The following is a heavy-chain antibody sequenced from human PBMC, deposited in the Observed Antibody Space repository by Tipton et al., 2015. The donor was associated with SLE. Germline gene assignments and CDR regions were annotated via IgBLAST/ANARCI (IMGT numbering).Heavy chain of an antibody. CDR3: ARRLRSESLYGALDI. J-gene: IGHJ3*02. CDR1: GGSINTFF. Sequence: TLSLTCTVSGGSINTFFWTWIRQPAGKGLEWIGRIYSKGSTNSNPSLKSRVTISLDTSKNQFSLKLTSVTAADTAVYYCARRLRSESLYGALDIWGQGTMVTVSS. V-gene: IGHV4-4*07. D-gene: IGHD3-16*02. CDR2: IYSKGST.